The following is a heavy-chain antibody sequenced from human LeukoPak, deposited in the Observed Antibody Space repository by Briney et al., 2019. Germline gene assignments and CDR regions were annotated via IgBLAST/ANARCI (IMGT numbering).Heavy chain of an antibody. CDR2: INPNSGGT. CDR1: VYTFTGYY. V-gene: IGHV1-2*02. D-gene: IGHD3-10*01. Sequence: SVKVSCKPSVYTFTGYYMDAVSHTPRQGVELIGWINPNSGGTNYAQKFQGRVTMTRDTSISTAYMELSRLRSDDTAVYYCARAGRMVRGVVRGNWFDPWGQGTLVTVSS. CDR3: ARAGRMVRGVVRGNWFDP. J-gene: IGHJ5*02.